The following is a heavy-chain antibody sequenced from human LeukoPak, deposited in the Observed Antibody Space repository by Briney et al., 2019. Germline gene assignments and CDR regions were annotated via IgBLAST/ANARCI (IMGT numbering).Heavy chain of an antibody. CDR3: ARLPEDILTDPDEVWFDP. Sequence: PSETLSLTCAVYGGPFSGYSWIRQPPGKGLEWIGEINHSGGTNYNPSLKSRVTISVDTSKTQFSLELSSVTAADTAVYYCARLPEDILTDPDEVWFDPWGKRALVTVSS. CDR1: GGPFSGYS. J-gene: IGHJ5*02. CDR2: INHSGGT. D-gene: IGHD3-9*01. V-gene: IGHV4-34*01.